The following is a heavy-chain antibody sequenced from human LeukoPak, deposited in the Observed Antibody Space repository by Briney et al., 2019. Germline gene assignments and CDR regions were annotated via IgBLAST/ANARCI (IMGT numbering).Heavy chain of an antibody. CDR3: ARDEGRSLIAVAGAFDY. V-gene: IGHV1-69*13. D-gene: IGHD6-19*01. J-gene: IGHJ4*02. Sequence: ASVKVSCKASGGTFSSYAISWVRQAPGQGLEWMGRIIPIFGTANYAQKFQGRVTITADESTSTAYMELSSLRSEDTAVYYCARDEGRSLIAVAGAFDYWGQGTLVTVSS. CDR1: GGTFSSYA. CDR2: IIPIFGTA.